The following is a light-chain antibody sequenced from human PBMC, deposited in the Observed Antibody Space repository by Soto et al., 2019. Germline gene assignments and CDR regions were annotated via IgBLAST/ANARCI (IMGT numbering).Light chain of an antibody. CDR3: QQYSTSPIS. V-gene: IGKV3-20*01. J-gene: IGKJ5*01. CDR2: GAS. CDR1: QVTSRY. Sequence: ENVLTQSPGTLSLSPGARATLSCRASQVTSRYLSWYQQRPGQAPRLLIYGASSRATGSPDRFSGSGSGTDFTLTISRLEPEDVAVYYCQQYSTSPISFGQGTRLEIK.